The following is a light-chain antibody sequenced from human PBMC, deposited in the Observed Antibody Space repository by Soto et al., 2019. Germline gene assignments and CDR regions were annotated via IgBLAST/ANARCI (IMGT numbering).Light chain of an antibody. J-gene: IGKJ1*01. V-gene: IGKV1-17*01. CDR2: AAS. Sequence: DIQMSQSPSSLSASVGDRVTITCRASQGIGDALGWYQQKPGKAPKRLIYAASTLQSGVPSRFSGSGSGTEFTLTSSSLQPDDFATYYCLQHNEFWWTFGQGTEVEIK. CDR3: LQHNEFWWT. CDR1: QGIGDA.